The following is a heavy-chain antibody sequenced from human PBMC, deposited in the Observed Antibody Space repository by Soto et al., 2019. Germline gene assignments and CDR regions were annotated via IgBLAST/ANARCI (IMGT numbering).Heavy chain of an antibody. V-gene: IGHV3-23*01. Sequence: EAQLLESGGGLVQPGGSLRLSCAASGFTFSSYAMSWVRQAPGKGLEWVSAISGSGGSTYYADSVKGRFTISRDNSKNTLYLQMNSLRAEDTAVYYCAKDPYCSSTSCYTGWFDPWGQGTLVTVSS. CDR3: AKDPYCSSTSCYTGWFDP. D-gene: IGHD2-2*02. CDR1: GFTFSSYA. CDR2: ISGSGGST. J-gene: IGHJ5*02.